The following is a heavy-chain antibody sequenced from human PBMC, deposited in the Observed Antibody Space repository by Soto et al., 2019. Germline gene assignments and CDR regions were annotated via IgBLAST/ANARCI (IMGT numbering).Heavy chain of an antibody. CDR3: ARGEGYSYGYPLYFDY. J-gene: IGHJ4*02. Sequence: SETLSLTCAVYGGSFSGYYWSWIRQPPGKGLEWIGEINHSGSTNYNPSLKGRVTISVDTSKNQFSLKLSSVTAADTAVYYCARGEGYSYGYPLYFDYWGQGTLVTVSS. V-gene: IGHV4-34*01. D-gene: IGHD5-18*01. CDR2: INHSGST. CDR1: GGSFSGYY.